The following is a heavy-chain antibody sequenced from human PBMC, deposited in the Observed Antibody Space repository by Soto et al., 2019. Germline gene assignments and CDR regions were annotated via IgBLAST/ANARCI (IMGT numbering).Heavy chain of an antibody. CDR2: IWYDGSNK. V-gene: IGHV3-30*02. J-gene: IGHJ4*01. CDR3: AKEITVAGDFDY. D-gene: IGHD6-19*01. Sequence: PGGSLRLSCAASGFTFSSYGMHWVRQAPGKGLEWVAVIWYDGSNKYYADSVKGRFTISRDNSKNTLYLQMDSLRPEDTAVYYCAKEITVAGDFDYWGHGTQVTVSS. CDR1: GFTFSSYG.